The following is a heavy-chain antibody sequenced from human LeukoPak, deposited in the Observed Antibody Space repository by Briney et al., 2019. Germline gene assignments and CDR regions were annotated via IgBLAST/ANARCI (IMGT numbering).Heavy chain of an antibody. CDR2: ISPYNGNT. J-gene: IGHJ6*02. V-gene: IGHV1-18*01. CDR3: AREWEPMSYYYGMDV. D-gene: IGHD1-26*01. Sequence: ASLKVSCKTAGYIFTSQGISWVRQAPGQGLEWMGRISPYNGNTDYAPKFQGRITMTTDTSASTAYMELRSLRSDDTAVYYCAREWEPMSYYYGMDVLGQGTTVTVSS. CDR1: GYIFTSQG.